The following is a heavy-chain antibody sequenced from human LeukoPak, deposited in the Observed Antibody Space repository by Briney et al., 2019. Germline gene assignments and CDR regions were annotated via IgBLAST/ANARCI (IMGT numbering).Heavy chain of an antibody. V-gene: IGHV4-31*03. D-gene: IGHD4-17*01. CDR3: AGQGRTDYGPFDY. CDR2: IYYSGTT. J-gene: IGHJ4*02. Sequence: SETLSLTCTVSGGSISSGGHFWNWIRQHPGRGLEWIGSIYYSGTTYYNPSLKSRVTISVDTSKNQLSLKLSSVTAADTVVYYCAGQGRTDYGPFDYWGQGTLVTVSS. CDR1: GGSISSGGHF.